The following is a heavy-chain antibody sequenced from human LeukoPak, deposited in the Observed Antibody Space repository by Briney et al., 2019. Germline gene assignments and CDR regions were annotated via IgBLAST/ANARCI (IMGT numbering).Heavy chain of an antibody. CDR1: GDSVSSNSAA. Sequence: SQTLSLTCAISGDSVSSNSAAWNWIRQSPSRGLEWLGRTYYRSQWYTNYAVSVKSRITINSDTSKNQFSLHLSSVTPEDTAVYCCARGAEPNYDDWGQGTLVTVSS. V-gene: IGHV6-1*01. CDR2: TYYRSQWYT. CDR3: ARGAEPNYDD. J-gene: IGHJ4*02.